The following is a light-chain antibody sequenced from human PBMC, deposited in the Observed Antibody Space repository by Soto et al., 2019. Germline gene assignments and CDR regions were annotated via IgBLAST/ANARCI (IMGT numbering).Light chain of an antibody. J-gene: IGKJ4*01. V-gene: IGKV1-33*01. CDR1: QDIRNY. CDR2: DAS. CDR3: QQYDNLPLT. Sequence: DIQMTQSPSSLSASVGDRVTITCQASQDIRNYLSWYHQKPGKAPTFLIYDASNLQTGVPSRFSGSGSGTYFTFTISSLQPEDIGTYYCQQYDNLPLTFGGGTKVEIK.